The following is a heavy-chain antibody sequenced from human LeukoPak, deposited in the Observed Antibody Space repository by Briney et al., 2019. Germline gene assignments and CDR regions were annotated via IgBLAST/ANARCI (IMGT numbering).Heavy chain of an antibody. Sequence: GASVTVSCKASGYTFSNYGISRVRQAPGLGLEWMGWTSYNGNTNYAQKFQDRVTMTTDTSTTTAYMELRSLESDDTAVYYCARHSGSGWQALGYWGQGTLVTVSS. CDR3: ARHSGSGWQALGY. CDR2: TSYNGNT. J-gene: IGHJ4*02. V-gene: IGHV1-18*04. D-gene: IGHD6-19*01. CDR1: GYTFSNYG.